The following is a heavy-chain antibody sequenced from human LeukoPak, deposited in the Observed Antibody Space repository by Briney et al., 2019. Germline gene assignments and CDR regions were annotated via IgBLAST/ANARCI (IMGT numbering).Heavy chain of an antibody. CDR3: ARDSIALPGTYFDY. Sequence: ASVKVSCKASGYTFTDYYIHWVRQAPGQGLEWMGWINPNSGGTYYAQKFQGRVTMTRDTSISAAYMELSSLRSDDTAVYYCARDSIALPGTYFDYWGQGTLVTVSS. D-gene: IGHD6-13*01. J-gene: IGHJ4*02. CDR2: INPNSGGT. CDR1: GYTFTDYY. V-gene: IGHV1-2*02.